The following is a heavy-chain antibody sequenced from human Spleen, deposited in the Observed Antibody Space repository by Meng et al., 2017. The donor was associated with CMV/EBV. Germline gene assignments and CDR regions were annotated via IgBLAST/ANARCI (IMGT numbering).Heavy chain of an antibody. CDR3: AKGYYSGSSYDAFDI. J-gene: IGHJ3*02. D-gene: IGHD1-26*01. CDR1: GFTFSSYT. V-gene: IGHV3-23*01. CDR2: ISGSGGST. Sequence: GESLKISCAASGFTFSSYTMNWVRQAPGKGLEWVSAISGSGGSTYYADSVKGRFTISRDNSKNTLYLQMNSLRAEDTAVYYCAKGYYSGSSYDAFDIWGQGTMVTVSS.